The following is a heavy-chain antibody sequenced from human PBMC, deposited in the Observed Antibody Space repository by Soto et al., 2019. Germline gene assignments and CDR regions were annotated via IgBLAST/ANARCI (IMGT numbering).Heavy chain of an antibody. CDR3: ARREYYGSGSLNY. CDR1: GYTFTTCG. CDR2: ISAYNSNT. J-gene: IGHJ4*02. D-gene: IGHD3-10*01. V-gene: IGHV1-18*01. Sequence: QVQLVQCGAEVKKPGASVKVSCKASGYTFTTCGINWVRQARGQGLEWMGWISAYNSNTNYAQKLQGRVTMTTDTSTSTAYMVLRSLRSDDTAVYYCARREYYGSGSLNYWGQGTLVTVSS.